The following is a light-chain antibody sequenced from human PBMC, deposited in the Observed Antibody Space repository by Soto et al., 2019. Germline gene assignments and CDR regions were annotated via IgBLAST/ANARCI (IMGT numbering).Light chain of an antibody. CDR2: AAS. J-gene: IGKJ1*01. CDR3: HQYYSYPLT. Sequence: AIRMTQSPSSLSASTGDRVTITCRASQGISSYLAWYQQKPGKAPKLLIYAASTLQSGVPSRFSGSGSGTDFTLTISCLQSEEFATYDWHQYYSYPLTVGNGTKVEIK. V-gene: IGKV1-8*01. CDR1: QGISSY.